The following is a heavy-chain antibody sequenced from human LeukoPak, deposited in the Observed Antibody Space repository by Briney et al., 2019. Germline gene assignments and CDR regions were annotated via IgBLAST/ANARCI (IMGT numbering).Heavy chain of an antibody. CDR2: IRYDGSNK. CDR3: AKDNPVLSYVKGGFDY. CDR1: GFTFSSYG. V-gene: IGHV3-30*02. J-gene: IGHJ4*02. D-gene: IGHD5-18*01. Sequence: GGSLRLSCAASGFTFSSYGMHWVRQAPGEGLEWVAFIRYDGSNKYYADSVKGRFTISRDNSKNTLYLQMNSLRAEDTAVYYCAKDNPVLSYVKGGFDYWGQGTLVTVSS.